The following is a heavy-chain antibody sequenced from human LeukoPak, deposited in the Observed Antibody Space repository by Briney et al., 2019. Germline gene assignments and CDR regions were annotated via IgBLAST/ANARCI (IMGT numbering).Heavy chain of an antibody. J-gene: IGHJ4*02. CDR2: INPNSGGT. D-gene: IGHD3-3*01. CDR3: ARVTHYDFWSGYYNYFDY. Sequence: ASVKVSCKASGYTFTGYYMHWVRQAPGQGLEWMGWINPNSGGTNYAQKFQGRVTMTRDTSISTAYMELSRLRSDDTAVYYCARVTHYDFWSGYYNYFDYWGQGTLVTVSS. V-gene: IGHV1-2*02. CDR1: GYTFTGYY.